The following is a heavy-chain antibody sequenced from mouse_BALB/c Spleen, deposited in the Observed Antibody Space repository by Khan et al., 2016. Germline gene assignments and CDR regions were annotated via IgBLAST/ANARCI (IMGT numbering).Heavy chain of an antibody. J-gene: IGHJ2*01. D-gene: IGHD1-1*01. CDR2: ISNSGST. CDR3: ARDYYGSSYFDY. V-gene: IGHV3-2*02. CDR1: GYSITSDYA. Sequence: EVQLQESGPGLVKPSQSLSLTCTVTGYSITSDYAWNWIRQFPGNKLEWMGYISNSGSTSYNPYLKSRIPITRATSKNQFFLQLNSVTTEDTSTYCCARDYYGSSYFDYWGQGTTLTVSS.